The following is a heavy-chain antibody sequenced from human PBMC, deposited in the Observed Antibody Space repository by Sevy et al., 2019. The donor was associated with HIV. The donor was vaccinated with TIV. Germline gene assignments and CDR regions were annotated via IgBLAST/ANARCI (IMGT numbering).Heavy chain of an antibody. J-gene: IGHJ4*02. CDR1: GYRFTSYH. V-gene: IGHV1-18*04. CDR2: IAGYNDDT. Sequence: ASVKVSCKASGYRFTSYHITWVRQAPGQGLEWMGWIAGYNDDTNYAQNFQGRVSMATDTSKSTAYMELRSLTSDDTVVYYCGRGRATNTGSYFFDHWAQGTLVTVSS. D-gene: IGHD2-8*02. CDR3: GRGRATNTGSYFFDH.